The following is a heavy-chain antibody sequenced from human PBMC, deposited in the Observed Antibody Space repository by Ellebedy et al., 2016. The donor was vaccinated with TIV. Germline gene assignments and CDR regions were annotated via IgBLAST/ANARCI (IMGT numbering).Heavy chain of an antibody. V-gene: IGHV3-7*01. CDR1: GVTLRNYW. D-gene: IGHD3-3*01. J-gene: IGHJ4*02. CDR3: STVEWYRSDY. CDR2: INGDESEK. Sequence: GESLKISCAASGVTLRNYWLSWVRQAPGKGLEWVAHINGDESEKLYVDSVKGRFTISRDSAKNSLYLQMNTLGGEDTAVYYCSTVEWYRSDYWGQGTLVTVSS.